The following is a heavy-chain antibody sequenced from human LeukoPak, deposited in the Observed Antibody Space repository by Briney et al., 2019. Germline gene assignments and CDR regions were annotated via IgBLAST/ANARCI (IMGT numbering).Heavy chain of an antibody. CDR1: GYTFTSYY. J-gene: IGHJ4*02. D-gene: IGHD1-26*01. V-gene: IGHV1-46*01. CDR3: ARDSSPLVGATFFDY. Sequence: GASVKVSCKASGYTFTSYYMHWVRQAPGQGLEWMGIINPSGGSTSYAQKFQGRVTMTRDMSTSTVYMELSSLRSEDTAVYYCARDSSPLVGATFFDYWGQGTLVTVSS. CDR2: INPSGGST.